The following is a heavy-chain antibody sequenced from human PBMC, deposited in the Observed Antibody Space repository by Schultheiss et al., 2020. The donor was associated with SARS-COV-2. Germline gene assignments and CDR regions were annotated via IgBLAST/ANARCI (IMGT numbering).Heavy chain of an antibody. J-gene: IGHJ4*02. D-gene: IGHD2-21*02. Sequence: SETLSLTCTVSGGSISSYYWSWIRQPPGKGLEWIGEINHSGSTNYNPSLKSRVTISVDTSKNQFSLKLSSVTAADTAVYYCARVRGGGDDDYWGQGTLVTVSS. V-gene: IGHV4-34*01. CDR3: ARVRGGGDDDY. CDR1: GGSISSYY. CDR2: INHSGST.